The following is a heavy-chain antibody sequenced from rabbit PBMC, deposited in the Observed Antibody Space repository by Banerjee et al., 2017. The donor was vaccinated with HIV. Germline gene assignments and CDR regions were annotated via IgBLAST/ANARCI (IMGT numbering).Heavy chain of an antibody. CDR2: IYISGGST. Sequence: QEQLEESGGGLVKPGASLTLTCIVSGFSFSSSYYMCWVRQAPGKGLEWIGCIYISGGSTFYASWVNGRFSISKTSSTTVTLQMTSLTAADTATYFCARGSAYAGYDGLWGPGTLVTVS. D-gene: IGHD7-1*01. V-gene: IGHV1S45*01. CDR3: ARGSAYAGYDGL. CDR1: GFSFSSSYY. J-gene: IGHJ4*01.